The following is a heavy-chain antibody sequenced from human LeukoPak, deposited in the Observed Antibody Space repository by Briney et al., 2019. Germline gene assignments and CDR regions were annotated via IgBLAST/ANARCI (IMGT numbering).Heavy chain of an antibody. D-gene: IGHD6-6*01. CDR3: ANSGSSPSYYYYMDV. CDR1: GFTFSSYA. CDR2: IRYDGSNK. J-gene: IGHJ6*03. Sequence: GGSLRLSCAASGFTFSSYAMHWVRQAPGKGLEWVAFIRYDGSNKYYADSVKGRFTISRDNSKNTLYLQMNSLRAEDTAVYYCANSGSSPSYYYYMDVWGKGTTVTVSS. V-gene: IGHV3-30*02.